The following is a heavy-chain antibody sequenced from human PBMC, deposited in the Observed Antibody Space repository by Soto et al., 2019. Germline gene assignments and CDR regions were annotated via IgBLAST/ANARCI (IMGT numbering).Heavy chain of an antibody. CDR2: IYPGDSDT. V-gene: IGHV5-51*01. CDR1: GYSFTSYW. D-gene: IGHD2-21*01. J-gene: IGHJ6*02. Sequence: AESLSICCKVSGYSFTSYWIVWVLQMPGKGLEWMGIIYPGDSDTRYSPSFQGQVTISADKSISTAYLQWSSLKASDTAMYYCATQTHKIQGDYSYHYGMDVWGQGTTVTVSS. CDR3: ATQTHKIQGDYSYHYGMDV.